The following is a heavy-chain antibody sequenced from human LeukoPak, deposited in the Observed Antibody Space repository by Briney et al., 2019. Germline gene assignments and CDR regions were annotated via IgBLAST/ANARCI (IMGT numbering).Heavy chain of an antibody. Sequence: NPSETLSLTCAVYGGSFSGYYWSWIGQPPGKGLEWIGEINHSGSTNYNPSLKSRVTISVDTSKNQFSLKLSSVTAADTAVYYCAREVVPAAIDYWGQGTLVTVSS. D-gene: IGHD2-2*01. CDR1: GGSFSGYY. CDR2: INHSGST. CDR3: AREVVPAAIDY. V-gene: IGHV4-34*01. J-gene: IGHJ4*02.